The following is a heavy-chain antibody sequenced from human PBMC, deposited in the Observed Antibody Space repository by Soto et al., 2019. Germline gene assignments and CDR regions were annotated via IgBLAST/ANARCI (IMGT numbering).Heavy chain of an antibody. Sequence: SSDTLSLTCTVSGGSIGSSSYYWGWIRQPPGKGLEWIGSIYDRGSTYSNPSLKSRLTTSLDTSKNQFSLKLTSVTAADTAVYYCARHGYTSGRTYFDYWGQGTLVTVSS. CDR1: GGSIGSSSYY. J-gene: IGHJ4*02. D-gene: IGHD6-19*01. CDR3: ARHGYTSGRTYFDY. V-gene: IGHV4-39*01. CDR2: IYDRGST.